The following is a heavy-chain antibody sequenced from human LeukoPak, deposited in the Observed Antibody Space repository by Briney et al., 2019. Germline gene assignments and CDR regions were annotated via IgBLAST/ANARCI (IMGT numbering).Heavy chain of an antibody. CDR3: ARDTGYSGWADAFDI. CDR1: GFTVSSNY. J-gene: IGHJ3*02. CDR2: IYSGGST. Sequence: GGSLRLSCAASGFTVSSNYMSWVRQAPGKGLEWVSVIYSGGSTYYADSVEGRFTISRDNSKNTLYLQMNSLRAEDTAVYYCARDTGYSGWADAFDIWGQGTMVTVSS. V-gene: IGHV3-53*01. D-gene: IGHD5-12*01.